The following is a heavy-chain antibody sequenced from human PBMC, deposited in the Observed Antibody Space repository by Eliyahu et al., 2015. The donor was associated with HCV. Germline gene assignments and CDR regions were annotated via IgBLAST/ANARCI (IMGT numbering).Heavy chain of an antibody. V-gene: IGHV3-15*01. D-gene: IGHD2-2*01. J-gene: IGHJ4*02. CDR2: IKSKTDGGTT. CDR3: TTDPDIVVVPAAIWVPD. CDR1: GFTFSNAW. Sequence: EVQLVESGGGLVKPGGSLRLSCAASGFTFSNAWMXWVRQAPGKGLEWVGRIKSKTDGGTTDYAAPVKGRFTISRDDSKNTLYLQMNSLKTEDTAVYYCTTDPDIVVVPAAIWVPDWGQGTLVTVSS.